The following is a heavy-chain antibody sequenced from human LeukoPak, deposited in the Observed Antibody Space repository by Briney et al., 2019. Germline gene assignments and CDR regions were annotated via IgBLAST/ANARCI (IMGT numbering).Heavy chain of an antibody. CDR1: GDSISDDY. J-gene: IGHJ6*03. Sequence: PSETLSLTCTVSGDSISDDYYTWMRQPAGKGLEWIGRIHSGGTTNYNPSLMGRVTLSIDKSKKHISLRLTSVTAADTALYYCARDNGSGYTKGYEHYYYYLDVWGKGTTVTVSS. V-gene: IGHV4-4*07. D-gene: IGHD3-3*02. CDR3: ARDNGSGYTKGYEHYYYYLDV. CDR2: IHSGGTT.